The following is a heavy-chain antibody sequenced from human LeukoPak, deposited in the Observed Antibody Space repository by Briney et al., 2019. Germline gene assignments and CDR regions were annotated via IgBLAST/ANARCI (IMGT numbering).Heavy chain of an antibody. J-gene: IGHJ4*02. CDR2: INWNGGST. Sequence: GGSLRLSCAASGFTFSNYRMSWVRQAPGKGLEWVSGINWNGGSTGYADSVKGRFTISRDNAKNSLYLQMSSLRAEDTALYYCAREEGGYFDYWGQGTLVTVSS. CDR3: AREEGGYFDY. CDR1: GFTFSNYR. D-gene: IGHD3-16*01. V-gene: IGHV3-20*04.